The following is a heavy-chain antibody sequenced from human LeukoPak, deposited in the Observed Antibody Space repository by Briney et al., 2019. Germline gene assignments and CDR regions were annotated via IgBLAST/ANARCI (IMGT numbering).Heavy chain of an antibody. CDR2: IYYSGST. D-gene: IGHD6-19*01. CDR1: GGSISSSSYY. J-gene: IGHJ4*02. Sequence: SETLPLTCTVSGGSISSSSYYWGWIRQPPGKGLEWIGSIYYSGSTYYNPSLKSRVTISVDTSKNQFSLKLSSVTAADTAVYYCARDVGYSSGNVGYWGQGTLVTVSS. V-gene: IGHV4-39*07. CDR3: ARDVGYSSGNVGY.